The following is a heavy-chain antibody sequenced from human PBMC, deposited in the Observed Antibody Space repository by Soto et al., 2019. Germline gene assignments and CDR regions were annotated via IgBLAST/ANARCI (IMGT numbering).Heavy chain of an antibody. Sequence: QLQVQESGPGLVKPSETLSLTCTVSGDSISSSSYYWGWIRQPPGKGLEWIGSIYYSGSTYYNPSLKGRVTISVDTSKNHFSLKLSSVTAADTALYYCARHLSMVRGVTHFDPWGQGTLVTVSS. CDR3: ARHLSMVRGVTHFDP. D-gene: IGHD3-10*01. CDR2: IYYSGST. J-gene: IGHJ5*02. CDR1: GDSISSSSYY. V-gene: IGHV4-39*01.